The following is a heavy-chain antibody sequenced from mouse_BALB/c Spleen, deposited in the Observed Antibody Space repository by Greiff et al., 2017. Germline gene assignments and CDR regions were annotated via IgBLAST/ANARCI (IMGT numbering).Heavy chain of an antibody. V-gene: IGHV5-17*02. J-gene: IGHJ4*01. CDR1: GFTFSSFG. Sequence: EVQGVESGGGLVQPGGSRKLSCAASGFTFSSFGMHWVRQAPEKGLEWVAYISSGSSTIYYADTVKGRFTISRDNPKNTLFLQMTSLRSEDTAMYYCAREDYGSSWVFAMDYWGQGTSVTVSS. D-gene: IGHD1-1*01. CDR2: ISSGSSTI. CDR3: AREDYGSSWVFAMDY.